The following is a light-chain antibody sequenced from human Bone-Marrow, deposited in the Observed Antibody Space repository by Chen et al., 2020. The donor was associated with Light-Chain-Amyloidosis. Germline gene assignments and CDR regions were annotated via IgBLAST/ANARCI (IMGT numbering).Light chain of an antibody. CDR1: DLPTKY. Sequence: SYELTQPPPVAVSLGQTARITCSGDDLPTKYAYWYQQKPGQAPVLVIHRDTERPSGISERFSGSSSGTTATLTISGVQAEDEADYHCQSADSSGTYEVIFGGGTKLTVL. CDR3: QSADSSGTYEVI. J-gene: IGLJ2*01. V-gene: IGLV3-25*03. CDR2: RDT.